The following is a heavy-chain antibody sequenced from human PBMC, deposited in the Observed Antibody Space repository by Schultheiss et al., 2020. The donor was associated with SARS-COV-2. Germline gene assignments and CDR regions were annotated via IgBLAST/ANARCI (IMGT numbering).Heavy chain of an antibody. J-gene: IGHJ4*02. CDR2: INPNSGGT. D-gene: IGHD7-27*01. CDR3: ARGRNWGSGTCFDY. Sequence: ASVKVSCKASGYTFTGYYMHWVRQAPGQGLEWMGWINPNSGGTNYAQKFQGRVTMTTDTSTSTAYMELRSLRSDDTAVYYCARGRNWGSGTCFDYWGQGTLVTVSS. CDR1: GYTFTGYY. V-gene: IGHV1-2*02.